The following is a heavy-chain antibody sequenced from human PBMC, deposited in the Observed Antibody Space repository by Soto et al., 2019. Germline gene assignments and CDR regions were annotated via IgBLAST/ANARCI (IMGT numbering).Heavy chain of an antibody. CDR3: SRSRYTETYSGRFLDY. CDR1: GFTVSRTY. V-gene: IGHV3-53*01. Sequence: PGGSLRLSCAASGFTVSRTYLTWVRQAPGKGLEWVAILYTGTDTVYADSVKGRFTISRDSYKNTFYLQMNSLRAEDTAMYFCSRSRYTETYSGRFLDYWGQGSLVTVSS. CDR2: LYTGTDT. J-gene: IGHJ4*02. D-gene: IGHD2-15*01.